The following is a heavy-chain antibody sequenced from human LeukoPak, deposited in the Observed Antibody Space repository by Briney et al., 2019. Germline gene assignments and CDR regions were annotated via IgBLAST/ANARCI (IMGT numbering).Heavy chain of an antibody. Sequence: PSETLSLTCAVYGGSFSGYYWSWIRQPPGKGLEWIGEINHSGSTNYNPSLKSRVTISVDTSKNQFSLKLSSATAADTAVYYCARTTEGGYTYDYFYYYYMNVWGKGTTVTISS. CDR2: INHSGST. D-gene: IGHD5-18*01. CDR1: GGSFSGYY. CDR3: ARTTEGGYTYDYFYYYYMNV. V-gene: IGHV4-34*01. J-gene: IGHJ6*03.